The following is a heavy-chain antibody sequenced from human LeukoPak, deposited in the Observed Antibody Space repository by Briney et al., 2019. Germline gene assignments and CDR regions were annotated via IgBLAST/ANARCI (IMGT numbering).Heavy chain of an antibody. V-gene: IGHV1-69*05. CDR2: IIPIFGTA. CDR1: GGTFSSYA. J-gene: IGHJ5*02. Sequence: GASVKVSCKASGGTFSSYAISWVRQAPGQGLEWMGGIIPIFGTANYAQKFQGRVTITTDESTSTAYMELSSLRSEDTAVYYCAREGGLGSGWLPFDPWGQGTLVTVSS. CDR3: AREGGLGSGWLPFDP. D-gene: IGHD6-19*01.